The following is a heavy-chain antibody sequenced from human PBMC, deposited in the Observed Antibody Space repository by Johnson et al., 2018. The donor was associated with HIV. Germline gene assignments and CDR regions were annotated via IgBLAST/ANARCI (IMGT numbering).Heavy chain of an antibody. D-gene: IGHD3-10*01. Sequence: VQLVESGGGVVQPGRSLRLSCAASGFTFSSYAMHWVRQAPGKGLEWVTIIWYDGSNKYYADSVKGRFTISRDNSKNTLYLQISGLSAEDTALYYCARGPLFYYSSGLWAFDIWCQGTMVTVSS. J-gene: IGHJ3*02. CDR2: IWYDGSNK. V-gene: IGHV3-30*04. CDR3: ARGPLFYYSSGLWAFDI. CDR1: GFTFSSYA.